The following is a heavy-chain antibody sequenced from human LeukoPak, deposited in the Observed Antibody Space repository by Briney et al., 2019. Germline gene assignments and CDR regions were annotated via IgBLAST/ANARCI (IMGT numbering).Heavy chain of an antibody. CDR2: ISAYNGNT. V-gene: IGHV1-18*01. CDR1: GYTFTSYG. J-gene: IGHJ4*02. Sequence: ASVKVSCKASGYTFTSYGISWVRQAPGQGLEWMGWISAYNGNTNYAQKLQGRVTMTRDTSTSTVYMELSSLRSEDTAVYYCARVNYYDSSGYYFDYWAREPWSPSPQ. D-gene: IGHD3-22*01. CDR3: ARVNYYDSSGYYFDY.